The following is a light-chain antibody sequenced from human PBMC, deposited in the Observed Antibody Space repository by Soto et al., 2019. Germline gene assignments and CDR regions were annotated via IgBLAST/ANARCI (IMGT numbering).Light chain of an antibody. Sequence: QSVLTQPRSVSGSRGQSVTISCTGTSSDVGGYDYVSWYQQHPSKAPKLMIYDVSKRPSGVPDRFSGSKSGSTASLTISGLQAEDEADYYCCSYAGSYTWVFGGGTKLTVL. V-gene: IGLV2-11*01. CDR3: CSYAGSYTWV. J-gene: IGLJ3*02. CDR2: DVS. CDR1: SSDVGGYDY.